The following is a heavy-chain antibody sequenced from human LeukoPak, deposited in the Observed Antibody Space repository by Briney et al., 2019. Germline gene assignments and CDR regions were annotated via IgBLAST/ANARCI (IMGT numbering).Heavy chain of an antibody. CDR1: GFTFSSYA. Sequence: GGSLRLTCAASGFTFSSYAMHWVRQAPGKGLEWVAAISYDGSNKYYADSVKGRFTISRDNSKNTLYLQMNSLRDEDTAVYHCASSPTYTSSLNFDYWGQGTLVTVSS. CDR3: ASSPTYTSSLNFDY. J-gene: IGHJ4*02. D-gene: IGHD6-13*01. CDR2: ISYDGSNK. V-gene: IGHV3-30-3*01.